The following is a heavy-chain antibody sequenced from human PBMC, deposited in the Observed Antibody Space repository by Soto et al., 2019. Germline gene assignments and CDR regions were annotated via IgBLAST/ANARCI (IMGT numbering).Heavy chain of an antibody. CDR2: IIPIFGTA. CDR3: AKSMVRGVTSPHYYGMDV. V-gene: IGHV1-69*01. Sequence: QVQLVQSGAEVKKPGSSVKVSCKASGGTFSSYAISWVRQAPGQGLEWMGGIIPIFGTANYAQKFQGRVTITADESTSTAYMELSSLRSEDTAVYYCAKSMVRGVTSPHYYGMDVWGQGTTVTVSS. CDR1: GGTFSSYA. J-gene: IGHJ6*02. D-gene: IGHD3-10*01.